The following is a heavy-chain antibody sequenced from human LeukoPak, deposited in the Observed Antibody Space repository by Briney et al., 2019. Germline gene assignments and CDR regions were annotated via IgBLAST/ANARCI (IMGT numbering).Heavy chain of an antibody. D-gene: IGHD3-22*01. J-gene: IGHJ4*02. Sequence: SETLSLTCTVSGGSISSSSYYWSWIRQPPGKGLEWIGYIYYSGSTNYNPSLKSRVTISVDTSKNQFSLKLSSVTAADTAVYYCARAPTGRDSSGYYGDYFDYWGQGTLVTVSS. CDR3: ARAPTGRDSSGYYGDYFDY. CDR1: GGSISSSSYY. V-gene: IGHV4-61*01. CDR2: IYYSGST.